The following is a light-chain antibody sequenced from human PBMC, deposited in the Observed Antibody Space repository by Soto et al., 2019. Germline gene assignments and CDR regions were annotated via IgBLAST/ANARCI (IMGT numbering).Light chain of an antibody. CDR1: QGITTF. CDR3: QQYNSYPLT. CDR2: GAS. J-gene: IGKJ4*01. V-gene: IGKV1-17*03. Sequence: DIQMTQSPSVVSASVGDTVTVTCRASQGITTFLAWFRQRPGRVPERLIYGASSLQSGVPSRFSGSGSGTDFTLNISSLQPEDFATYYCQQYNSYPLTFGGGTKVEIK.